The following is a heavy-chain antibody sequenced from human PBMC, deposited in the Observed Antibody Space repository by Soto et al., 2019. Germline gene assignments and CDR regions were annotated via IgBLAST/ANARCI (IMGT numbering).Heavy chain of an antibody. Sequence: GGSLRLSCAASGFTFSSYGMHWVRQAPGKGLEWVAVISYDGSNKYYADSVKGRFTISRDNSKNTLYLQMNSLRAEDTAVYYCAKDQGYSYGLNYYYGMDVWGQGTTVTVSS. CDR2: ISYDGSNK. D-gene: IGHD5-18*01. J-gene: IGHJ6*02. V-gene: IGHV3-30*18. CDR3: AKDQGYSYGLNYYYGMDV. CDR1: GFTFSSYG.